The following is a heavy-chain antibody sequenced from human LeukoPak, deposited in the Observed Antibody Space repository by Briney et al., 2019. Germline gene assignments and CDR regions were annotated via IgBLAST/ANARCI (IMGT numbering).Heavy chain of an antibody. J-gene: IGHJ4*02. Sequence: GGSLRLSCAASGFTFSSYALTWVRQAPGKGLEWVSSFRGIDTITYYADSVKGRFTISGDNSKNTLYLQMDSLRAEDTAVYYCAKDTTYSENSGGFDCWGQGTLVTVSS. CDR1: GFTFSSYA. D-gene: IGHD5-12*01. V-gene: IGHV3-23*01. CDR2: FRGIDTIT. CDR3: AKDTTYSENSGGFDC.